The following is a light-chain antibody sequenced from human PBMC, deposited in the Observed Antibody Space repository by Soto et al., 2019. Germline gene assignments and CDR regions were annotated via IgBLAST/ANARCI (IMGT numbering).Light chain of an antibody. CDR1: QSISSY. V-gene: IGKV1-39*01. CDR3: QQSYSTPPIT. CDR2: AAS. Sequence: DIQMTQSPSSLTASVGDRVTITCRASQSISSYLNWYQQKPGKAHILLIYAASRLQSGVPSRFSGSGSGTDFTLTISSLQPEDFATYYCQQSYSTPPITFGQGTRLEIK. J-gene: IGKJ5*01.